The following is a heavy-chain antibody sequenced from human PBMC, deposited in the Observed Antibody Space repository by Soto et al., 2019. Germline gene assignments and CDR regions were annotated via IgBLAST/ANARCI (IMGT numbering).Heavy chain of an antibody. D-gene: IGHD1-26*01. Sequence: SETLSLTCTVSGGSISSGGYYWSWIRQHPGKGLEWIGYIYYSGSTYYNPSLKSRVTISVDTSKNQFSLKLSSVTAADTAVYYCARDKIPGLLDYYYGMDVWGQGPTVTVYS. CDR3: ARDKIPGLLDYYYGMDV. CDR2: IYYSGST. V-gene: IGHV4-31*03. J-gene: IGHJ6*02. CDR1: GGSISSGGYY.